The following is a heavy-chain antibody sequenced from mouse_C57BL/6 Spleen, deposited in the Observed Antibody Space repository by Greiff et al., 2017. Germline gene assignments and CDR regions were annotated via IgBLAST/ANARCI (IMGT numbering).Heavy chain of an antibody. V-gene: IGHV1-82*01. CDR1: GYAFSSSW. CDR3: ARENGTTYFDV. Sequence: VQLQQPGPELVKPGASVKISCKASGYAFSSSWMNWVKQRPGQGLEWIGRIYPGDGDTNYNGKFKGKATLTADKSSSTAYMQLSSLTSEDSAVYFGARENGTTYFDVWGTGTTVTVSS. J-gene: IGHJ1*03. CDR2: IYPGDGDT. D-gene: IGHD4-1*01.